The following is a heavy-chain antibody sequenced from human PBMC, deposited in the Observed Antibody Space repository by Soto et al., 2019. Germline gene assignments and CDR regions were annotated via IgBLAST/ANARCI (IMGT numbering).Heavy chain of an antibody. CDR1: GGSISSSSYY. CDR2: INHSGST. CDR3: ARLVASNRESS. V-gene: IGHV4-39*07. D-gene: IGHD2-15*01. Sequence: SETLSLTCTVSGGSISSSSYYWSWIRQPPGMGLEWIGEINHSGSTNYNPSLKSRVTMSVDTSKNQFSLNLSSVTAADTAVYYCARLVASNRESSWGQGTLVTVSS. J-gene: IGHJ5*02.